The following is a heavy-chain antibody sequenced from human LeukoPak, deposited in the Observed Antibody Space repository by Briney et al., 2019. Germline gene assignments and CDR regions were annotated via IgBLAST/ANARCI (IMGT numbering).Heavy chain of an antibody. Sequence: PSQTLSLTCTVSGTSISGSNYYWAWIRQPAGKELEWIGRIYFSGSTNYNPSLKSRVSLSVHTSRNQFSLKLNSVTAADTAVYYCARYDYGANFDLWGQGTLVIVSS. D-gene: IGHD4/OR15-4a*01. V-gene: IGHV4-61*02. J-gene: IGHJ4*02. CDR1: GTSISGSNYY. CDR3: ARYDYGANFDL. CDR2: IYFSGST.